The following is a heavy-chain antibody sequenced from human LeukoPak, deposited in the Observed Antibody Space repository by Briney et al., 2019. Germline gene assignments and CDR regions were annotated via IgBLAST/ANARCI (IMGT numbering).Heavy chain of an antibody. Sequence: SETLSLTGTVSGGSIRSSSYYWGWIRQPPGTGLEWIGSGYYSGSTYYNPSLKSRVTISVDTSKHQFSLELSSVTAADTAVYYCARHCCGGDCFFGIGWYFDLWGRGTLVTVSS. CDR3: ARHCCGGDCFFGIGWYFDL. J-gene: IGHJ2*01. D-gene: IGHD2-21*02. CDR2: GYYSGST. V-gene: IGHV4-39*01. CDR1: GGSIRSSSYY.